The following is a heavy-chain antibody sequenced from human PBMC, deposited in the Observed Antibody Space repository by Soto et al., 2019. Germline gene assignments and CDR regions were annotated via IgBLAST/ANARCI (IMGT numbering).Heavy chain of an antibody. CDR3: ARVSGWYGGMDV. Sequence: AGGYLRLSFAASGFTLSDYYMSWILQAPLKGLEWVSYISSSGSTIYYSDSVKGRFTISRDNAKNSLYLQMNSLRAEDTAVYYCARVSGWYGGMDVWGQGTTVTVSS. CDR1: GFTLSDYY. D-gene: IGHD6-19*01. CDR2: ISSSGSTI. J-gene: IGHJ6*02. V-gene: IGHV3-11*01.